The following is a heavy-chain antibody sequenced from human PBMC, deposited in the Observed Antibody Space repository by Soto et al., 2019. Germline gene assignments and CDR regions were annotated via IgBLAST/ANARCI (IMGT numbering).Heavy chain of an antibody. Sequence: GGSLRLSCAASGFTFSSYSMNWVRQAPGKGLEWVSSISSSSSYIYYADSVKGRFTISRDNAKNSLYLQMNSLRAEDTAVYYCATFPSIADRTPQNQYYYYGMDVWGQGPTVTVYS. CDR3: ATFPSIADRTPQNQYYYYGMDV. CDR2: ISSSSSYI. D-gene: IGHD6-6*01. CDR1: GFTFSSYS. J-gene: IGHJ6*02. V-gene: IGHV3-21*01.